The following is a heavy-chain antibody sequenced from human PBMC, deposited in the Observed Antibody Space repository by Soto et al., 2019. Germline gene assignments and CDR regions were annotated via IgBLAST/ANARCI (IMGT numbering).Heavy chain of an antibody. J-gene: IGHJ4*02. Sequence: ASVKVSCKASGYRFTKYDIPWVRQAPGKRLEWMGWVNAGNENTKSSQKFQGRVSITWDTASSTVYMELSSLRSEDAAVYFCATQSPGYANRDFDYWGQGTLVTVSS. CDR3: ATQSPGYANRDFDY. CDR1: GYRFTKYD. V-gene: IGHV1-3*01. CDR2: VNAGNENT. D-gene: IGHD5-12*01.